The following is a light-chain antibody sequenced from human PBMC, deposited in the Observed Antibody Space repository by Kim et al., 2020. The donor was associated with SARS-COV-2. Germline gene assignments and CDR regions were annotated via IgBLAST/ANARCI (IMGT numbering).Light chain of an antibody. CDR2: SNN. V-gene: IGLV1-44*01. CDR1: SSNIGSNT. Sequence: ELTQPPSASGTPGQRVTISCSGSSSNIGSNTVNWYQQLPGTAPNLLIYSNNQRPSGVPDRFSGSKSGTSASLAISGLQSEDEADYYCAAWDDSFWVFGGGTQLTVL. CDR3: AAWDDSFWV. J-gene: IGLJ3*02.